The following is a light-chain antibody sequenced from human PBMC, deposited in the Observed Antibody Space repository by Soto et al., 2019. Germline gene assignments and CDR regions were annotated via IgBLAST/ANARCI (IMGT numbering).Light chain of an antibody. V-gene: IGKV3-20*01. CDR3: QQYGSSGTWT. Sequence: EVVLTQSPGTVSLSPGERATLSCRASQSVTSNYLAWYQQKPGQAPRLLIYAAYSRATGIPDRFSGSGSGTEFTLSISRLEPEDFEVDNCQQYGSSGTWTFGQWTKVEIK. CDR1: QSVTSNY. CDR2: AAY. J-gene: IGKJ1*01.